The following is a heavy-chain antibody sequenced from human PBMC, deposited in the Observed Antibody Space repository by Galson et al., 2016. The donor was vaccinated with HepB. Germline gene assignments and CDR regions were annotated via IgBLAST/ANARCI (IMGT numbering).Heavy chain of an antibody. CDR1: GFTFSSYG. V-gene: IGHV3-30*03. CDR2: ISYDGSKK. J-gene: IGHJ4*02. CDR3: ARERCMAVPGRPFDN. Sequence: SLRLSCAVSGFTFSSYGMNWVRQAPGKGLEWVAVISYDGSKKYYVESVKGRFSISRDNSKNTVYLQMNSLRPEDTALYYCARERCMAVPGRPFDNWGQGTLVTVSS. D-gene: IGHD2-2*01.